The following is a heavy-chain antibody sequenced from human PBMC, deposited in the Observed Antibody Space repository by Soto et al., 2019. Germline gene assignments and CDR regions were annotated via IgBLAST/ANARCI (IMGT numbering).Heavy chain of an antibody. CDR2: INSDGSST. D-gene: IGHD1-20*01. J-gene: IGHJ4*02. CDR3: ARDQEVSVDY. CDR1: VFTFSSYW. Sequence: AWWSLRLSCAASVFTFSSYWMHWFRQAPGKGLVWVSRINSDGSSTSYADSVKGRFTISRDNAKNTLYLQMNSLRAEDTAVYYCARDQEVSVDYWGQGTLVTVSS. V-gene: IGHV3-74*01.